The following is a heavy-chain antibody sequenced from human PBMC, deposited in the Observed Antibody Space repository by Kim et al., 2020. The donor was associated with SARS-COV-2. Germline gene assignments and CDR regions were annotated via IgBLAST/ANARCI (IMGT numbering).Heavy chain of an antibody. Sequence: GGSLRLSCAASGFTFSSYGMHWVRQAPGKGLEWVAVISYDGSNKYYADSVKGRFTISRDNSKNTLYLQMNSLRAEDTAVYYCARDLNHDIVATIIMYHWGQGTLVTVSS. V-gene: IGHV3-33*05. J-gene: IGHJ4*02. CDR1: GFTFSSYG. CDR2: ISYDGSNK. CDR3: ARDLNHDIVATIIMYH. D-gene: IGHD5-12*01.